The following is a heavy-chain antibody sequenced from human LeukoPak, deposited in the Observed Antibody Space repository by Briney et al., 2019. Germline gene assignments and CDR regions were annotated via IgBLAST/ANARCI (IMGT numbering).Heavy chain of an antibody. V-gene: IGHV3-23*01. CDR1: GFAFDKYA. Sequence: GGSLRLSCSAFGFAFDKYAMNWVRQAPEKGLEWVSTIDSDSARTYYADSVNGRFTISRDNYKNMLHLQMNSLRAEDTAVYYCARRFNRGFDPWGQGTLVIVSS. D-gene: IGHD3-10*01. J-gene: IGHJ5*02. CDR2: IDSDSART. CDR3: ARRFNRGFDP.